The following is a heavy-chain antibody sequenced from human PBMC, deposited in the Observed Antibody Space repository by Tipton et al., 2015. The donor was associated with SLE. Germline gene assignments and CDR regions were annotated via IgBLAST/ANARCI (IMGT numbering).Heavy chain of an antibody. CDR1: VGSISSYY. V-gene: IGHV4-59*12. J-gene: IGHJ4*02. Sequence: TLSLTCTVSVGSISSYYWSWIRQRPGKGLEWIGYIYYSGSTNYNPSLKSRVNISVDTSKNQFSLKLSSMTAADTAVYYCATGGYYFDYWGQGTLVTVSS. D-gene: IGHD3-10*01. CDR3: ATGGYYFDY. CDR2: IYYSGST.